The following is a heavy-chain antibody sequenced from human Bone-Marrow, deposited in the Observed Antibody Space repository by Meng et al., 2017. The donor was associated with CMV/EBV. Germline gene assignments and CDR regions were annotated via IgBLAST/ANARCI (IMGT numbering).Heavy chain of an antibody. V-gene: IGHV3-43*01. Sequence: GGSLRLSCAASEFTFDDYTMHWVRQAPGKGLEWVSLISWDSGSTYYADSVKGRFTISRDNSKNSLYLQMNSLRTEDTALYYCAKEIDLVGATTGGLDYWGQGTLVTVSS. J-gene: IGHJ4*02. CDR1: EFTFDDYT. CDR2: ISWDSGST. CDR3: AKEIDLVGATTGGLDY. D-gene: IGHD1-26*01.